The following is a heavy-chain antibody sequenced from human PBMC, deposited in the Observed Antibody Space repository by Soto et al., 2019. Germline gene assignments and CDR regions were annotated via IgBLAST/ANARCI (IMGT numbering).Heavy chain of an antibody. J-gene: IGHJ4*02. Sequence: AGGSLRLSCGVSGFPFAPSTMSWVRQAPGKGMEWVSTISVSVGRTYSADSVQGRFTVSSDISDNTLFLRMTSLSADDTAVYFCAKRDVPHSTSNACFYDHWGRGVLVTVSS. CDR1: GFPFAPST. D-gene: IGHD3-16*01. CDR3: AKRDVPHSTSNACFYDH. V-gene: IGHV3-23*01. CDR2: ISVSVGRT.